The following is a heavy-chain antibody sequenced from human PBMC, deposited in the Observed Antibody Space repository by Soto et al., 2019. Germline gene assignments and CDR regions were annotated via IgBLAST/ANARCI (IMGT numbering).Heavy chain of an antibody. CDR3: ARSLSGSKPGLWFDP. D-gene: IGHD1-26*01. CDR1: GGSISSYY. CDR2: IYYSGST. Sequence: SETLSLTCTVSGGSISSYYWSWIRQPPGKGLEWIGYIYYSGSTNYNPSLKSRVTISVDTSKNQYSLKLSSVTAADTAVYYCARSLSGSKPGLWFDPWGQGTLVTVSS. V-gene: IGHV4-59*01. J-gene: IGHJ5*02.